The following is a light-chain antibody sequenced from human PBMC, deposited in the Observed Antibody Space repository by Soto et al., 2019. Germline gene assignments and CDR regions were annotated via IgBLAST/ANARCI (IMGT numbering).Light chain of an antibody. CDR3: SSYAGSNNGI. J-gene: IGLJ2*01. Sequence: QSALTQPPSASGSPGQSVTISCTGTSSDVGGYNFVSWYQQHPGKAPKLTIYDVTKRPSGVPDRFSGSKSGNTASLTVSGLQAEDEADYYCSSYAGSNNGIFGGGTKLTVL. CDR2: DVT. V-gene: IGLV2-8*01. CDR1: SSDVGGYNF.